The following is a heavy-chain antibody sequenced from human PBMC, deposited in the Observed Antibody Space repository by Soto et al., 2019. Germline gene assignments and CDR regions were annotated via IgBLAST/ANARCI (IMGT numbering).Heavy chain of an antibody. CDR2: ISYDGSNK. Sequence: PGGSLRLSCAASGFTFSSYGMHWVRQAPGKGLEWVAVISYDGSNKYYADSVKGRFTISRDNSKNTLYLQMNSLRAEDTAVYYCAKDLWRRDGYNYYYYYGMDVWGQGTTVTVSS. CDR3: AKDLWRRDGYNYYYYYGMDV. CDR1: GFTFSSYG. J-gene: IGHJ6*02. D-gene: IGHD5-12*01. V-gene: IGHV3-30*18.